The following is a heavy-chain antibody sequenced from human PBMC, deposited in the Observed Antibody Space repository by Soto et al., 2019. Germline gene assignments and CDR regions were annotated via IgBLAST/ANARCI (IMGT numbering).Heavy chain of an antibody. D-gene: IGHD6-19*01. J-gene: IGHJ6*02. CDR2: ISAYTGNT. V-gene: IGHV1-18*01. Sequence: QVQLVQSGSEGKKPGASVKVSCKSSGYTFTSYGISWVRQAPGQGLAWMGGISAYTGNTNYAQKLQGRVTMTTDTSTSTANMEVRSMRSDDTAVYYCARAGLGVPGTGYGMDVWGQGTTVTVSS. CDR1: GYTFTSYG. CDR3: ARAGLGVPGTGYGMDV.